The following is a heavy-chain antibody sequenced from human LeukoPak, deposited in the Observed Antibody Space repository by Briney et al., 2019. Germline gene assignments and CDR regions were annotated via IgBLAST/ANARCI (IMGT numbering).Heavy chain of an antibody. Sequence: QPGGSLRLSCAASGFTFSSYAMSWVRQAPGKGLEWVSAISGSGGSTYYADSVKGRFTISRDNSKNTLYLQMNSLRAEDTAVYYCARGGRAEMATTHFDYWGQGTLVTVSS. CDR3: ARGGRAEMATTHFDY. J-gene: IGHJ4*02. V-gene: IGHV3-23*01. CDR1: GFTFSSYA. CDR2: ISGSGGST. D-gene: IGHD5-24*01.